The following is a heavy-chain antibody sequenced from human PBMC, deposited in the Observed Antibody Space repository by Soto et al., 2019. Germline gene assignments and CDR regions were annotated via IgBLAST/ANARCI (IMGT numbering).Heavy chain of an antibody. CDR1: GFTFSSYL. D-gene: IGHD1-7*01. Sequence: EVQLVESGGGLVQPGGSLRLSCAASGFTFSSYLMHWVRQAPGKGLVWVSRINSDGSSTSYADSVKGRFTISSNNAKNTLYVQMNSLRAEDKAVYYCARGVGYTWNYGLDYWGQGPLVSVSS. V-gene: IGHV3-74*01. J-gene: IGHJ4*02. CDR2: INSDGSST. CDR3: ARGVGYTWNYGLDY.